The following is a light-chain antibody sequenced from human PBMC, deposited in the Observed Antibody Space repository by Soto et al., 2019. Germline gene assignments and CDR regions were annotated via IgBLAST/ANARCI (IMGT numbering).Light chain of an antibody. J-gene: IGKJ1*01. Sequence: EIVMTQSPATLSVPAGERANLSCRASHSVSNKLVWYQQKPGQAPRLLIYAASTRATGIPARFSGSGSETEFTLTISSLQSEDLAVYYCQQYANWPKTFGQGTKVDIK. V-gene: IGKV3-15*01. CDR2: AAS. CDR3: QQYANWPKT. CDR1: HSVSNK.